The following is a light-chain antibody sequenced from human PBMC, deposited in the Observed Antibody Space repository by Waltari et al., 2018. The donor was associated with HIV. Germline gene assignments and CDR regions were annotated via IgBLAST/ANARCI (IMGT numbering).Light chain of an antibody. J-gene: IGLJ1*01. Sequence: QSVLTQPPSASGTPGQRVTISCSGSSSNIGSNTVNWYQQLPGTATKLLIYSNNQRPSGVPDRFSGSKSGTSASLAISGLQSEDEADYYCAAWDDSLNGYVFGTGTKVTVL. CDR3: AAWDDSLNGYV. CDR1: SSNIGSNT. V-gene: IGLV1-44*01. CDR2: SNN.